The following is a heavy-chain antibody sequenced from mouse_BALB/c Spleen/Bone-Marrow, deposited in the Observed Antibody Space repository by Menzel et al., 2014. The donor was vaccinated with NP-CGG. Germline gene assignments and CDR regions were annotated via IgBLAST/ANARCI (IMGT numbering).Heavy chain of an antibody. CDR3: ARCYIRYYVMES. CDR2: IDPYDSET. D-gene: IGHD1-3*01. CDR1: GYMFTSYW. J-gene: IGHJ4*01. V-gene: IGHV1-52*01. Sequence: QVQLQQPGAELVRPGASVELSCKASGYMFTSYWMNWVKQRPEQGLEWIGRIDPYDSETHYNQKFKDKAILTVDKSSNTDYKQLSSLKSEDSAVYYCARCYIRYYVMESWGQGTSVTVSS.